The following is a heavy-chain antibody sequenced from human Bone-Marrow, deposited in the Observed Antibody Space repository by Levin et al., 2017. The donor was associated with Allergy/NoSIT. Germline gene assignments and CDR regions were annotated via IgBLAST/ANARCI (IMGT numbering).Heavy chain of an antibody. CDR3: SRDDLLDTNMDV. J-gene: IGHJ6*02. CDR2: INPKSGGT. D-gene: IGHD3/OR15-3a*01. CDR1: GYTFIDYY. Sequence: ASVKVSCKASGYTFIDYYIHWVRQAPGEGLEWMGWINPKSGGTHYAQKFQGRVTMTRDTAVSTAYMELSRVKSNDTAVYYCSRDDLLDTNMDVWGQGTTVTVSS. V-gene: IGHV1-2*02.